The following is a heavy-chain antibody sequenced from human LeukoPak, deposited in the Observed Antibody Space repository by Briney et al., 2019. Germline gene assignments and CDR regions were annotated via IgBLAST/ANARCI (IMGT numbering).Heavy chain of an antibody. CDR2: ISSSSSYI. V-gene: IGHV3-21*01. Sequence: TGGSLRLSCAASGFTFSSYSMNWVRQAPGKGLEWVSSISSSSSYIYYADSVKGRFTISRDNAKNSLYLQMNSLRAEDTAVYYCARPLDYDFWSGYSFWGQGTLVTVSS. D-gene: IGHD3-3*01. CDR1: GFTFSSYS. J-gene: IGHJ4*02. CDR3: ARPLDYDFWSGYSF.